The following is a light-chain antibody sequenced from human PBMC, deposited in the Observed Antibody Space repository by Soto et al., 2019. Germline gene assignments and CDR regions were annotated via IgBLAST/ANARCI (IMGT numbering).Light chain of an antibody. CDR2: AAS. Sequence: DIQMTQSPSSLSASLGDRVTITCRASQSISSYLNWYQQKPGKAPKLLIYAASSLQSGVPSRFSGSGSWTDFTLPISSLQPEDFATYYCQQSYSTPPDTFGGGTKVEIK. CDR3: QQSYSTPPDT. CDR1: QSISSY. J-gene: IGKJ4*01. V-gene: IGKV1-39*01.